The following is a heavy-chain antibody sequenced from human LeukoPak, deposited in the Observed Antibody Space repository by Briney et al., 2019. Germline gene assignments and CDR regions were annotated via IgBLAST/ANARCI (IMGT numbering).Heavy chain of an antibody. J-gene: IGHJ6*04. CDR1: GFTFSSYA. Sequence: GGSLRLSCAASGFTFSSYAMHWVRQAPGKGLEWVAVISYDGSNKYYADSVKGRFTISRDNSKNTLYLQMNSLRAEDTAVYYCARERSPYEVRGRFGYWGKGTTVTVSS. V-gene: IGHV3-30*04. D-gene: IGHD3-10*01. CDR2: ISYDGSNK. CDR3: ARERSPYEVRGRFGY.